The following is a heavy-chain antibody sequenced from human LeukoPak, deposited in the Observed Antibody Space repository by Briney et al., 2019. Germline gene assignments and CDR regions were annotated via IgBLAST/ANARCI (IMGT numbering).Heavy chain of an antibody. D-gene: IGHD1-26*01. J-gene: IGHJ4*02. Sequence: SETLSLTCTVSGGSISRYYWSWIRQPPGKGLEWLGYIYYSGSTNYNPSLKSRVTISLGKSKNQSSLKLSSVTAADTAVYYCARDTDGGSYDYWGQGTLVTVSS. CDR2: IYYSGST. CDR3: ARDTDGGSYDY. V-gene: IGHV4-59*01. CDR1: GGSISRYY.